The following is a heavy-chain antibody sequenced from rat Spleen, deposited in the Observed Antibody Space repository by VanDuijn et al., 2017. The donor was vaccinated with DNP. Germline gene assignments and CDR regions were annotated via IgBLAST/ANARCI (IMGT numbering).Heavy chain of an antibody. Sequence: EVQLVESGGGLVQPGRSLKLSCAASGFTFSDYYMAWVRRAPTKGLEWVAYISYDGGNTYYRDSVKGRFTISRDNAKNTQYLQMDSLRSEDTATYYCARDYSSDMYWYFDFWGPGTMVTVSS. V-gene: IGHV5-20*01. CDR3: ARDYSSDMYWYFDF. D-gene: IGHD1-2*01. CDR2: ISYDGGNT. J-gene: IGHJ1*01. CDR1: GFTFSDYY.